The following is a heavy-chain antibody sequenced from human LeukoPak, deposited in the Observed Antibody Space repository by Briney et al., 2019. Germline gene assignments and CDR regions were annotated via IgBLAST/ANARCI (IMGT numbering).Heavy chain of an antibody. J-gene: IGHJ4*02. D-gene: IGHD3-10*01. CDR3: ARRPLSLLLWFGESRKTNYFDY. CDR2: INHSGST. V-gene: IGHV4-34*01. CDR1: GGSFSGYY. Sequence: SETLSLTCAVYGGSFSGYYWSWIRQPPGKGLGWIGEINHSGSTNYNPSLKSRVTISVDTSKNQFSLKLSSVTAADTAVYYCARRPLSLLLWFGESRKTNYFDYWGQGTLVTVSS.